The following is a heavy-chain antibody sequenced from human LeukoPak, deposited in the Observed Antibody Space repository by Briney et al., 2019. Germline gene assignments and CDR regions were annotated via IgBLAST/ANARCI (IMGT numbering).Heavy chain of an antibody. CDR2: ISWNSGSI. D-gene: IGHD2-2*01. CDR1: GFTFDDYA. J-gene: IGHJ6*03. V-gene: IGHV3-9*01. CDR3: ARVYCSSTSCYGYHYYMDV. Sequence: PGGSLRLSCAASGFTFDDYAMHWVRQAPGKGLEWVSGISWNSGSIGYADSVKGRFTISRDNAKNSLYLQMNSLRAEDTAVYYCARVYCSSTSCYGYHYYMDVWGKGTTVTVSS.